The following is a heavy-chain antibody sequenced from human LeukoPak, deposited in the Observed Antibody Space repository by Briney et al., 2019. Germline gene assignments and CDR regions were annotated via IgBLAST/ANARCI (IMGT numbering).Heavy chain of an antibody. CDR3: ARDGDCSSTSCYDL. CDR2: ISAYNGNT. V-gene: IGHV1-18*04. J-gene: IGHJ5*02. D-gene: IGHD2-2*01. Sequence: ASVKVSCKASGYTFTSYGISWVRQAPGQGLEWMGWISAYNGNTNYVQKLQGRVTMTTDTSTSTAYMELRSLRSDDTAVYYCARDGDCSSTSCYDLWGQGTLVTVSS. CDR1: GYTFTSYG.